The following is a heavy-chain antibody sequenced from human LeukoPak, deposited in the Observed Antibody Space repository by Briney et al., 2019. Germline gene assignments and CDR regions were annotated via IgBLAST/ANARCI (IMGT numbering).Heavy chain of an antibody. J-gene: IGHJ4*02. CDR3: AKDYSSSPLPAQFDY. CDR2: ISWHSENI. Sequence: PGGSLRLSCAASGFTFDDYAMHWVRQAPGKGLEWVSGISWHSENIGYADSVKGRFAISRDNAKNSLYLQMNSLRAEDTAVYYCAKDYSSSPLPAQFDYWGQGTLVTVSS. CDR1: GFTFDDYA. D-gene: IGHD6-13*01. V-gene: IGHV3-9*01.